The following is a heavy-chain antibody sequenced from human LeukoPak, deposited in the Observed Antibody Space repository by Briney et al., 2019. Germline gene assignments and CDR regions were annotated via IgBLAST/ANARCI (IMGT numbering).Heavy chain of an antibody. J-gene: IGHJ3*02. CDR1: VYTFIDYY. CDR2: IDPHSGGT. D-gene: IGHD3-22*01. V-gene: IGHV1-2*02. Sequence: GASVKVSCKASVYTFIDYYIHWVRQAPGQGLEWMGCIDPHSGGTKYAQKLQGRVTMTRDTSIRTAYMELPRLRSDAKAMFYCAREYYDSSGTKYAFDIWGQGTMVTVSS. CDR3: AREYYDSSGTKYAFDI.